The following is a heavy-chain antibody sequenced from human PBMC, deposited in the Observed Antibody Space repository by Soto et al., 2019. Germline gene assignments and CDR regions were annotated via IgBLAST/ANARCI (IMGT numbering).Heavy chain of an antibody. CDR3: ARDPGGYSYGYDYYYYGMDV. D-gene: IGHD5-18*01. J-gene: IGHJ6*02. V-gene: IGHV1-3*01. CDR2: INAGNGNT. Sequence: GASVKVSCKASGYTFTSYAMHWVRQAPGQRLEWMGWINAGNGNTKYSQKFQGRVTITRDTSASTAYMELSSLRSEGTAVYYCARDPGGYSYGYDYYYYGMDVWGQGTTVTVSS. CDR1: GYTFTSYA.